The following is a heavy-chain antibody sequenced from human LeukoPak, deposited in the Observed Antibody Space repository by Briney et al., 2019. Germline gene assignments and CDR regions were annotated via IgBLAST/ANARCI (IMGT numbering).Heavy chain of an antibody. D-gene: IGHD3-22*01. J-gene: IGHJ4*02. CDR2: ISPYNGNT. Sequence: ASVKVSCKPSGYTLNTYGITWVRQAPGQGLEWMGWISPYNGNTNYAQKFQGRVTMTTDTSTSTAYMELRSLRSDDTAVYYCARGPHERSGYPDDWGQGTLVTVSS. CDR3: ARGPHERSGYPDD. V-gene: IGHV1-18*01. CDR1: GYTLNTYG.